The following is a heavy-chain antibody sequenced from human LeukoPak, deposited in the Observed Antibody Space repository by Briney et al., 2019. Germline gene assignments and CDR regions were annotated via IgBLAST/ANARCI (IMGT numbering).Heavy chain of an antibody. CDR2: IVYTGTT. V-gene: IGHV4-59*01. CDR1: GGSINRYY. Sequence: SETLSLTCNVSGGSINRYYWNWIRQPQGKGLEWIGYIVYTGTTHYNPSLRSRVSMSIDTSTNHFSLSLTSVTAADTAVYYCARVDLEPTKRWFDPWGQGALVTVSS. D-gene: IGHD1-14*01. CDR3: ARVDLEPTKRWFDP. J-gene: IGHJ5*02.